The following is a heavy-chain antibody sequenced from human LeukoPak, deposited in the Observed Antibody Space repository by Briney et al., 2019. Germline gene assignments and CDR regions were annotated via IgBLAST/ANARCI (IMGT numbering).Heavy chain of an antibody. J-gene: IGHJ3*02. CDR1: GYTFTSYG. Sequence: ASVKVSCKASGYTFTSYGISWVRQAPGQGLEWMGWISAYNGNTNYAQELQGRVTMTTDTSTSTAYMELRSLRSDDTAVYYCARDSYYYDSSGYPLHMAFDIWGQGTMVTVSS. V-gene: IGHV1-18*01. CDR3: ARDSYYYDSSGYPLHMAFDI. D-gene: IGHD3-22*01. CDR2: ISAYNGNT.